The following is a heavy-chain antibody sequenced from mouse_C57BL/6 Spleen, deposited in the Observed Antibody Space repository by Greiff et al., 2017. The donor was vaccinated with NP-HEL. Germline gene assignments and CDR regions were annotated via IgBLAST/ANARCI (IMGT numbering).Heavy chain of an antibody. V-gene: IGHV5-4*01. CDR2: ISDGGSYT. CDR1: GFTFSSYA. J-gene: IGHJ1*03. Sequence: EVQLVESGGGLVKPGGSLKLSCAASGFTFSSYAMSWVRQTPEKRLEWVATISDGGSYTYYPDNVKGRFTISRDNAKNNLYLQMSHLKSEDTAMYYCARDMIYYGTWYFDVWGTGTTVTVSS. CDR3: ARDMIYYGTWYFDV. D-gene: IGHD2-1*01.